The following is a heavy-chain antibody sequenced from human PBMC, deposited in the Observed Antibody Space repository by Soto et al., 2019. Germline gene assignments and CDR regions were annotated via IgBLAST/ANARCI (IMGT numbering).Heavy chain of an antibody. Sequence: QLQLQESGPGLVKPSETLSLTCSVSGGYISSSSYFWGWIRQPPGKGLEWIGSIYYSRSTYYNPSLKSRVTVAVDASKNPFSLKLSSVTAADTAVYYCARHPSDFWFDPWGQGTLVTVSS. D-gene: IGHD2-21*02. CDR2: IYYSRST. J-gene: IGHJ5*02. CDR1: GGYISSSSYF. CDR3: ARHPSDFWFDP. V-gene: IGHV4-39*01.